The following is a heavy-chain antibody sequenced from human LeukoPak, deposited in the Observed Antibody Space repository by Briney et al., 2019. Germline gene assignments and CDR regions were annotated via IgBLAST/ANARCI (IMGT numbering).Heavy chain of an antibody. CDR1: GFTFSSFG. J-gene: IGHJ4*02. CDR3: AKERSTTTWYDH. Sequence: GGSLRLSCAASGFTFSSFGMHWVRQAPGKGPEWVAVVSYDGSKKFYGDSVKGRFTISRDNSKNTVYLQMNSLRAEDTALYYCAKERSTTTWYDHWGQGILVTVSP. CDR2: VSYDGSKK. D-gene: IGHD2-2*01. V-gene: IGHV3-30*18.